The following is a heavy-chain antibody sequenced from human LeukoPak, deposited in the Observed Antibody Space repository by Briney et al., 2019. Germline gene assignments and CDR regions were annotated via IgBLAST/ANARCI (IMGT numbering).Heavy chain of an antibody. Sequence: GGSLRLSCAASGFTFSSYEMNWVRQAPGKGLEWVSYISSSGSTIYYADSVKGRFTISRDNAKNSLYLQMNSLRAEDTAVYYRARAGITIFAFDPWGQGTLVTVSS. CDR3: ARAGITIFAFDP. CDR2: ISSSGSTI. CDR1: GFTFSSYE. V-gene: IGHV3-48*03. D-gene: IGHD3-9*01. J-gene: IGHJ5*02.